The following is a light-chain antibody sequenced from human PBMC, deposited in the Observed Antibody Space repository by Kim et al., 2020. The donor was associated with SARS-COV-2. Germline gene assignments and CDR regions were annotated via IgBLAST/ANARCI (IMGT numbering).Light chain of an antibody. J-gene: IGLJ3*02. CDR1: KLGDKY. Sequence: SYELTQPPSVSVSPGQTASITCPGDKLGDKYACWYQQKSGQSPVLVIYQDDKRPSGIPGRFSGSNSGNTATLTISGTQAMDEADYYCQAWDRGTVVFGGGTQLTVL. V-gene: IGLV3-1*01. CDR3: QAWDRGTVV. CDR2: QDD.